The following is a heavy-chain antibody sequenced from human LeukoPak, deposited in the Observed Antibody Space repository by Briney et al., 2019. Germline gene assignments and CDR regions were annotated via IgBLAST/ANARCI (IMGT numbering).Heavy chain of an antibody. Sequence: GGSLRLSCAASGFTFSDYYMSWIRQAPGKGLEWVSYISSSGSTIYYADSVKGRFTISRDNAKNSLYLQMNSLRAEDTAVYYCARMNYSSSRPSLAFDIWGQGTMVTVSS. CDR2: ISSSGSTI. CDR1: GFTFSDYY. D-gene: IGHD6-13*01. J-gene: IGHJ3*02. CDR3: ARMNYSSSRPSLAFDI. V-gene: IGHV3-11*01.